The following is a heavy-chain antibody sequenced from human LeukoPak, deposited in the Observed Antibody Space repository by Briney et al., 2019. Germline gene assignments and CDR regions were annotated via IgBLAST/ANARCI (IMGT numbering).Heavy chain of an antibody. CDR1: GFTFSAYS. D-gene: IGHD6-19*01. J-gene: IGHJ5*02. CDR3: ARVLSSSSHRRFDP. V-gene: IGHV3-21*06. Sequence: PGGSLRLSCAASGFTFSAYSMTWVRQAPGKGLEWVSYISSNASYLYYADSMKGRFTISRDNANNLLYLQLNSLRAEDTAVYYCARVLSSSSHRRFDPWGQGTLVTVSS. CDR2: ISSNASYL.